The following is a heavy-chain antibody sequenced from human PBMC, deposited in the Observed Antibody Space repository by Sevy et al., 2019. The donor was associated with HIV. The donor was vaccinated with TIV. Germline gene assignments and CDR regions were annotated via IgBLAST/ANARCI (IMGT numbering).Heavy chain of an antibody. CDR2: IYYSGST. CDR3: ARDREDIVVVPAAPYYYYYYMDV. Sequence: SETLSLTCTVSGGSVSSGSYYWSWIRQPPGKGLEWIGYIYYSGSTNYHPSLKSRVTISVDTSKNQFSLKLSSVTAADTAVYYCARDREDIVVVPAAPYYYYYYMDVWGKGTTVTVSS. J-gene: IGHJ6*03. V-gene: IGHV4-61*01. CDR1: GGSVSSGSYY. D-gene: IGHD2-2*01.